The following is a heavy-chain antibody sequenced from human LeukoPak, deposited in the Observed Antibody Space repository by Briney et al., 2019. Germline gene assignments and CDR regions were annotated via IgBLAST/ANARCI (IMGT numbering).Heavy chain of an antibody. CDR2: ISSSGAST. V-gene: IGHV3-23*01. J-gene: IGHJ4*02. CDR3: AKDLDTWKFGYGHYYFDY. Sequence: GGSLRLSCAASGFTFGSYAMGWVRQAPGKGLEWVSAISSSGASTYYADSVKGRFTISRDNSKNTLFLQMNSLRAEDTAVYYCAKDLDTWKFGYGHYYFDYWGQGTLVTVSS. CDR1: GFTFGSYA. D-gene: IGHD1-20*01.